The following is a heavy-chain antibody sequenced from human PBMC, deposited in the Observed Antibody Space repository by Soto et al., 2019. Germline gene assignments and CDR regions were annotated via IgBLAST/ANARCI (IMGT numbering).Heavy chain of an antibody. Sequence: SETLSLTCAVSGGSFTSNNWWTWVRQPPGQGLEWIGEIYRTGSTNYNPSLKSRVTISLDKSENQFSLKVTSLTAADTAVYYCASRDRGTSVDYWGQGTLVTVSS. D-gene: IGHD1-7*01. CDR3: ASRDRGTSVDY. V-gene: IGHV4-4*02. CDR1: GGSFTSNNW. CDR2: IYRTGST. J-gene: IGHJ4*02.